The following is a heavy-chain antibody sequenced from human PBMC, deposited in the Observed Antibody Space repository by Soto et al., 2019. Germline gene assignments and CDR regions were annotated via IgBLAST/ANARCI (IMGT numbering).Heavy chain of an antibody. D-gene: IGHD2-2*01. Sequence: ASVKVSCEASGYTFTGYFFHWVRQDPGEELEWVGYINPKSCITKIAPRLPSMVTITRDTSKKKKYMDLNNLRSSDTAVYFCGRGGSTILAPLPWGPGTLVTVS. J-gene: IGHJ5*02. CDR3: GRGGSTILAPLP. CDR1: GYTFTGYF. V-gene: IGHV1-2*02. CDR2: INPKSCIT.